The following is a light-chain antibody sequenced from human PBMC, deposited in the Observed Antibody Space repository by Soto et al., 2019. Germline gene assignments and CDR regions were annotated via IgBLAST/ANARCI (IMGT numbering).Light chain of an antibody. Sequence: AVLTQPASVSGGPGQSITISCTGASSDVGGYNYVAWDQHHPGKAPQHMIDDVSNRPPGVSNRFSGSKSGNTASLTISGLQPKDEADFSSCSDTTRNTREIAFGTGTKVTVL. CDR2: DVS. V-gene: IGLV2-14*03. J-gene: IGLJ1*01. CDR3: CSDTTRNTREIA. CDR1: SSDVGGYNY.